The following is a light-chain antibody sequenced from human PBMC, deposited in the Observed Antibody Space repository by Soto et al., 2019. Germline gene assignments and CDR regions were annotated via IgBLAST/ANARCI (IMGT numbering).Light chain of an antibody. CDR2: SAS. CDR3: QKLNSYPVT. J-gene: IGKJ5*01. Sequence: IQLTQSPSSLSASVGDRVTITCRASQGISSDLAWYQQKPGKAPKLLIYSASTLQNGVPSRFSGRGSGTDFTLTISGRQPEDFATYYCQKLNSYPVTFGQVTRLEIK. CDR1: QGISSD. V-gene: IGKV1-9*01.